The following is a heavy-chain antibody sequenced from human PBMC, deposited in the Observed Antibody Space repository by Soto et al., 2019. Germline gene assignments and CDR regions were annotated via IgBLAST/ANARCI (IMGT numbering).Heavy chain of an antibody. CDR3: ARGDGSGYQFFDY. Sequence: SETLSLTCTVSGGSISSYYWSWIRQPPGKGLEWIGYIYYSGSTNYNPSLKSRVTISVDTSKNQFSLKLSSVTAADTAVYYCARGDGSGYQFFDYWGQGPPVTVSS. CDR2: IYYSGST. J-gene: IGHJ4*02. D-gene: IGHD3-22*01. CDR1: GGSISSYY. V-gene: IGHV4-59*12.